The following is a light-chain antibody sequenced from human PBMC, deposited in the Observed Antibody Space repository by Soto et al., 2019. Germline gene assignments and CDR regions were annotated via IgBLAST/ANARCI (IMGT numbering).Light chain of an antibody. CDR1: QYINTR. CDR3: HQRQSWTRT. CDR2: QTS. Sequence: EIVLTQSPATLSSFPGDMFTLSCRASQYINTRLAWYQNRNGQAPSLRIYQTSIRAAGIPARFSASGSGTDLTITISVVKNEDFELYYCHQRQSWTRTFGQGTKVDI. V-gene: IGKV3-11*01. J-gene: IGKJ1*01.